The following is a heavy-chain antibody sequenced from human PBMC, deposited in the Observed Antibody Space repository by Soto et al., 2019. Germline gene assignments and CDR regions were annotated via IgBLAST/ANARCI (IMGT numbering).Heavy chain of an antibody. CDR3: AKRIVGTTGHAFDV. D-gene: IGHD1-26*01. CDR2: IYRGGSTV. Sequence: QVQLVESGGGLVKPGGSLRLSCAASGFTFSDFHMSWIRQAPGKGLEWISYIYRGGSTVYYADSVKGRFTISRDNAKNSLYLQMNSLRVEDTALYYCAKRIVGTTGHAFDVWGQWTTVTVSS. CDR1: GFTFSDFH. V-gene: IGHV3-11*01. J-gene: IGHJ6*02.